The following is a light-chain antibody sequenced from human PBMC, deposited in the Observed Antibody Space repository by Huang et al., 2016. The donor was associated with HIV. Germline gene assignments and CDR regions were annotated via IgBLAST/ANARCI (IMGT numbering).Light chain of an antibody. CDR3: QQTYRTPYT. Sequence: IQMTQSPSSLSTFVGDRVTITCRASQNINTFLHWYQEKPGKAPRLLIYSASSLEHGGPSRFSGSASGTECTLTVSSVQPDDSATYYYQQTYRTPYTFGQGTKLDI. V-gene: IGKV1-39*01. CDR1: QNINTF. CDR2: SAS. J-gene: IGKJ2*01.